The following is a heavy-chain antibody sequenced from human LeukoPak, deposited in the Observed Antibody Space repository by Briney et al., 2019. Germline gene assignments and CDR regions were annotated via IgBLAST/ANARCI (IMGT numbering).Heavy chain of an antibody. Sequence: VASVKVSCKASGYTFTGYYMHWVRQAPGQGLEWMGWINPNSGGTNYAQKFQGRVTITRDTSISTAYMELSRLRSDDTAVYYCAHTTDIVDAFDIWGQGTMVTVSS. CDR3: AHTTDIVDAFDI. V-gene: IGHV1-2*02. CDR2: INPNSGGT. J-gene: IGHJ3*02. D-gene: IGHD5-12*01. CDR1: GYTFTGYY.